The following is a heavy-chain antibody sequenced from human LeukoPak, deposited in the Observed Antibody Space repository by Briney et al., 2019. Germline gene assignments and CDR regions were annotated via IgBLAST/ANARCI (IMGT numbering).Heavy chain of an antibody. CDR2: ISGSGGST. CDR1: GFTFSSYA. D-gene: IGHD3-3*01. V-gene: IGHV3-23*01. CDR3: ANYDFYYYYMDV. J-gene: IGHJ6*03. Sequence: GGSLRLSCAASGFTFSSYAMSWVRQAPGKGLEWVSAISGSGGSTYYADSVKGRFTISRDNSKNTLYLQMNSLRAEDTAVYYCANYDFYYYYMDVWGRGTTVTVSS.